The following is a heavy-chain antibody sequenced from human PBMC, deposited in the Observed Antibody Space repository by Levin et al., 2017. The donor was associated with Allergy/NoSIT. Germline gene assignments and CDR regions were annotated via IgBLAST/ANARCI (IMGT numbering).Heavy chain of an antibody. CDR2: FSGGGGST. V-gene: IGHV3-23*01. CDR1: GFIFNNYA. CDR3: AKRGSVGTGPYYFDY. J-gene: IGHJ4*02. D-gene: IGHD4-23*01. Sequence: ESLKISCAASGFIFNNYAMSWVRPAPGKGLEWISSFSGGGGSTYYADSVKGRFTISRDNSKSRLYLQMSSLRAEDTAVYFCAKRGSVGTGPYYFDYWGQGTLVTVSS.